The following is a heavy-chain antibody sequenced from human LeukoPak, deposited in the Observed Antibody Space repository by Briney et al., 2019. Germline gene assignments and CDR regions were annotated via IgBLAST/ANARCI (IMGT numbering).Heavy chain of an antibody. CDR3: ARDRGGHRGYYFDY. CDR2: ISYDGSNK. CDR1: GLTFSSYA. V-gene: IGHV3-30-3*01. Sequence: GGSLRLSCAASGLTFSSYAMHWVRQAPGKGLEWVAVISYDGSNKYYADSVKGRFTISRDNSKNTLYLQMNSLRAEDTAVYYCARDRGGHRGYYFDYWGQGTLVTVSS. D-gene: IGHD3-10*01. J-gene: IGHJ4*02.